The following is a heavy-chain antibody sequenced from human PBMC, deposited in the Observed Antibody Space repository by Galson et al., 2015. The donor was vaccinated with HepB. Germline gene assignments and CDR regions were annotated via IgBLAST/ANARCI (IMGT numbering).Heavy chain of an antibody. Sequence: LILSCSAAAVSFTRYCILCFRRAPAGRRVWLSCIITYGSSTTYADDFTSRFTIIRDNAKNTSYVQLDSLRAEDIAMYYCEREAEYFDDSSGFPRNWYFDLWGRGSLVTVSS. D-gene: IGHD3-22*01. V-gene: IGHV3-74*03. CDR2: IITYGSST. CDR1: AVSFTRYC. CDR3: EREAEYFDDSSGFPRNWYFDL. J-gene: IGHJ2*01.